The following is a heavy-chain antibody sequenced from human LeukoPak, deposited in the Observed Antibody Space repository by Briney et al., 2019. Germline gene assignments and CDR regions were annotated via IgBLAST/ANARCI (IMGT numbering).Heavy chain of an antibody. CDR3: ARVHMGDHGMDV. V-gene: IGHV1-2*02. J-gene: IGHJ6*02. CDR2: ISDRGTP. Sequence: GASVRVSCKASGYTFTAYHIHWVRQAPGQGLEWMGYISDRGTPKSAQKFQDRVTVTRDTSITTAYMELNRLKSDDSAVYYCARVHMGDHGMDVWGQGTTVTVSS. CDR1: GYTFTAYH.